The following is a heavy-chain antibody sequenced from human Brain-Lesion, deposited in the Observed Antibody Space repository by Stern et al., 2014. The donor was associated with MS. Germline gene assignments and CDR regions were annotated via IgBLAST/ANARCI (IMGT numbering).Heavy chain of an antibody. CDR3: ARGESSRFYYYFDY. CDR1: GDSISSGDNY. V-gene: IGHV4-30-4*01. J-gene: IGHJ4*02. Sequence: QLVQSGPGLVKPSQTLSLTCNVSGDSISSGDNYWSWIRQSPGKGLEWIGYIYYIGSTFYNPSLKSRVTISVDTSQNQFSLSRSSVTAADTAVYYCARGESSRFYYYFDYWGQGNLVTVSS. CDR2: IYYIGST. D-gene: IGHD3-22*01.